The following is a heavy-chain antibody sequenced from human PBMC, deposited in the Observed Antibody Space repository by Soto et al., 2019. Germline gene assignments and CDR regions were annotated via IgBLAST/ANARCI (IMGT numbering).Heavy chain of an antibody. CDR2: ISYDGSNK. D-gene: IGHD2-15*01. CDR1: GFTFSSYA. Sequence: PGGSLRLSCAASGFTFSSYAMHWVRQAPGKGLEWVAVISYDGSNKYYADSVKGRFTISRDNSKNTLYLQMNSLRAEDTAVYYCARDLLQARVVVANYYYYYGMDVWGQGTTVTVSS. J-gene: IGHJ6*02. CDR3: ARDLLQARVVVANYYYYYGMDV. V-gene: IGHV3-30-3*01.